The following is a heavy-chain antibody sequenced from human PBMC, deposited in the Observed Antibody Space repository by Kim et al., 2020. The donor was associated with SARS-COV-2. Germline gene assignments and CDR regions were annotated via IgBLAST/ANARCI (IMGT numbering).Heavy chain of an antibody. V-gene: IGHV4-59*01. CDR2: IYYSGST. Sequence: SETLSLTCTVSGGSISSYYWSWIRQPPGKGLEWIGYIYYSGSTNYNPSLKSRVTISVDTSKNQFSLKLSSVTAADTAVYYCAAVAAGGYYYGMDVWGQGTTVTVSS. J-gene: IGHJ6*02. CDR3: AAVAAGGYYYGMDV. CDR1: GGSISSYY. D-gene: IGHD2-21*01.